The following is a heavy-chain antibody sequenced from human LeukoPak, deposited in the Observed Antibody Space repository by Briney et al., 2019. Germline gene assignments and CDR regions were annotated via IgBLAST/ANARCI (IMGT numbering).Heavy chain of an antibody. D-gene: IGHD6-19*01. CDR3: ATETSSYSSGWSTSFDY. Sequence: GESLKISCKGSGYSFTSYWIGWVRQMPGKGLEWMGIIYPGDSDTRYSPSFQGQVTISADKSISIAYLQWSSLKASDTAMYYCATETSSYSSGWSTSFDYWGQGTLVTVSS. CDR1: GYSFTSYW. V-gene: IGHV5-51*01. CDR2: IYPGDSDT. J-gene: IGHJ4*02.